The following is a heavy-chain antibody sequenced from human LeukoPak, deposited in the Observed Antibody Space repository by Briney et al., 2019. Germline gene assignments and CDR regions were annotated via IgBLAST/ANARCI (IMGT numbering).Heavy chain of an antibody. D-gene: IGHD6-13*01. Sequence: QPGGSLRLSCAASGFTFSSYATSWVRQAPGKGLEWVSAISGSGGSTYYADSVKGRFTIFRDNAKNSLFLQMDSLRAEDTAVYYCARDPGIAAAGTVGYFDYWGQGNLVTVSS. CDR1: GFTFSSYA. V-gene: IGHV3-23*01. J-gene: IGHJ4*02. CDR3: ARDPGIAAAGTVGYFDY. CDR2: ISGSGGST.